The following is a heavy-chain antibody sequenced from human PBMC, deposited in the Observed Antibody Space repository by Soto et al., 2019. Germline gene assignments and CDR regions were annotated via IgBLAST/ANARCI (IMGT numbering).Heavy chain of an antibody. CDR3: ARLGADYYYGMDV. V-gene: IGHV4-39*01. CDR2: IYYSGST. Sequence: ASETLSLTCTVSGGSISSSSYYWGWIRQPPGKGLEWIGSIYYSGSTYYNPSLKSRVTISVDTSKNQFSLKLSSVTAADTAVYYCARLGADYYYGMDVWGQGTTVTVSS. CDR1: GGSISSSSYY. J-gene: IGHJ6*02.